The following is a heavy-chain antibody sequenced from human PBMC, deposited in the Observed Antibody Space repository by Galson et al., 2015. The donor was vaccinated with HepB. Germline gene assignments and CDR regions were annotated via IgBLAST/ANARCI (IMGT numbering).Heavy chain of an antibody. CDR2: VIPIFDKS. V-gene: IGHV1-69*13. J-gene: IGHJ4*02. CDR1: GGTFSTRT. Sequence: SVKVSCKASGGTFSTRTISWVRQAPGQELEWMGGVIPIFDKSNYAQKFQGRVTISADESTSTAYMELSSLTSDDTALYYCTRDGEGSGRYFDYWGQGTLVTVSS. D-gene: IGHD1-26*01. CDR3: TRDGEGSGRYFDY.